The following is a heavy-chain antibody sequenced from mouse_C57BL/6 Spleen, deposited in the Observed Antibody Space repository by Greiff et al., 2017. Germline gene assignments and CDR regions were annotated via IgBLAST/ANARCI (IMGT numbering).Heavy chain of an antibody. J-gene: IGHJ4*01. D-gene: IGHD6-1*01. Sequence: QVQLQQPGAELVKPGASVKLSCKASGYTFTSYWMHWVKQRPGQGLEWIGMIHPYSGSTNYNEKFKSKATLTVDKSSSTAYMQLSGLTSADSAVYYCARASCGTGGWYAMDDWGPGTSVTVSS. CDR3: ARASCGTGGWYAMDD. V-gene: IGHV1-64*01. CDR1: GYTFTSYW. CDR2: IHPYSGST.